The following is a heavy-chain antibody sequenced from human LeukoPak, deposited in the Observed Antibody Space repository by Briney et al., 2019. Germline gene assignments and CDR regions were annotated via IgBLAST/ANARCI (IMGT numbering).Heavy chain of an antibody. D-gene: IGHD5/OR15-5a*01. CDR3: AVNSTKQTFDI. J-gene: IGHJ3*02. Sequence: SETLSLTCTVSGGSISTHYWSWIRQSPGKGLEWIGSIYYSGSTNYNPSLKSRVSISVDTSKNQFSLELSSVTAADTAVYYCAVNSTKQTFDIWGQGTMVTVSS. CDR2: IYYSGST. V-gene: IGHV4-59*08. CDR1: GGSISTHY.